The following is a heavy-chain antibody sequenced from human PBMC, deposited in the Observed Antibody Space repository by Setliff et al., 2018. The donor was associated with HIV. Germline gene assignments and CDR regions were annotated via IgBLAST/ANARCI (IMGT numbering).Heavy chain of an antibody. V-gene: IGHV1-2*06. Sequence: ASVKVSCKASGYTFTGYYMHWVRQAPGQGLEWMGRINPNSGDTNYAQKFKGRVTMTRDTSISTAYMEVTRLRSDDTAVYYCARDRGWELSHPPFFDYWGQGTLVTVSS. CDR1: GYTFTGYY. D-gene: IGHD1-7*01. CDR3: ARDRGWELSHPPFFDY. CDR2: INPNSGDT. J-gene: IGHJ4*02.